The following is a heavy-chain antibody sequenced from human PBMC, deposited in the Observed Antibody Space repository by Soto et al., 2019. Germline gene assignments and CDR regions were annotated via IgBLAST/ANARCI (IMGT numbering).Heavy chain of an antibody. V-gene: IGHV4-31*03. Sequence: SETLSLTCTVSGDSITSGGYYWSWLRQPPGKGLEWIGYIYHSGGASYNPSLRGRAVISIDTSKNQFSLRLNAVTAADTATYYCARDYYGAGSQSYYYGMEVWGQGTTVTVSS. D-gene: IGHD3-10*01. CDR3: ARDYYGAGSQSYYYGMEV. CDR2: IYHSGGA. CDR1: GDSITSGGYY. J-gene: IGHJ6*02.